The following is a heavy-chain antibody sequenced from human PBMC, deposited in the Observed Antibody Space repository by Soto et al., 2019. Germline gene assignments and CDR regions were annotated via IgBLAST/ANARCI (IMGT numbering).Heavy chain of an antibody. Sequence: GASVKVSCKASGYTFTNYYMHWVRQAPGQGLEWMGVIHYSGATPTYAQKFQGRVTMARDTSTSTVYVELSSLTSEDTAVYYCARGGQDLATIGSGDYCGQGTLVTVSA. CDR2: IHYSGATP. D-gene: IGHD1-26*01. CDR3: ARGGQDLATIGSGDY. CDR1: GYTFTNYY. V-gene: IGHV1-46*01. J-gene: IGHJ4*02.